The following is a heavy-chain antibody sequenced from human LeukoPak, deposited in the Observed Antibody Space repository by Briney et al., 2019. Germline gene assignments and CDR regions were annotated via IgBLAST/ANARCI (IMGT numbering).Heavy chain of an antibody. CDR3: ARAPITSPFYFDC. V-gene: IGHV3-20*04. CDR1: GFAFGEHG. CDR2: INWSGGST. J-gene: IGHJ4*02. D-gene: IGHD2-2*01. Sequence: PGGSLRLSCAASGFAFGEHGMSWVRQVPGKGLEWVSGINWSGGSTGYSDPVRGRFTISRDNAKNSLYLQMDSLRAEDTALYYCARAPITSPFYFDCWGQGTLVTVSS.